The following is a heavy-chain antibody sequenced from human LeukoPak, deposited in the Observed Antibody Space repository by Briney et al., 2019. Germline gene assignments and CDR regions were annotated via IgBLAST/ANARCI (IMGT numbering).Heavy chain of an antibody. CDR3: ARDPKTGSPDYFDY. CDR2: IGYDGRFK. Sequence: PGGSLRLSCVTSGFTFNNYPMHWVPQAPGKGLEWVAVIGYDGRFKFHSDSVKGRFTISRDDSKNTLYLQMNSLRPEDTALYYCARDPKTGSPDYFDYWGQGTLVTVST. CDR1: GFTFNNYP. J-gene: IGHJ4*02. V-gene: IGHV3-30*04. D-gene: IGHD3-10*01.